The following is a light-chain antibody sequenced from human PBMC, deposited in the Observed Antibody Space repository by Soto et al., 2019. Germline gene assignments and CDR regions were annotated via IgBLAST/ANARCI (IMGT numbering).Light chain of an antibody. Sequence: QSVLTQPASVSGSPGQSITISCTGTSSDIGAYNFVSWYQQHPGKAPKLMLYDVNIRPSGVANRFSGSKSGNTASLTISELQDEDGADYYCTSWTTSTTMIFGGGTKVTVL. CDR2: DVN. V-gene: IGLV2-14*03. CDR1: SSDIGAYNF. CDR3: TSWTTSTTMI. J-gene: IGLJ2*01.